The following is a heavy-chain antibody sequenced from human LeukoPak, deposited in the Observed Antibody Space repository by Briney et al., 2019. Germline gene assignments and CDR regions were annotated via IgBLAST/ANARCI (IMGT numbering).Heavy chain of an antibody. CDR3: ARETVSLDY. Sequence: PGRSLRLSCAASGFTFSSYGMHWVRQAPGKGLEWVAVIWYDGSNKYYADSVKGRFTISRDSSKNTLYLQMNSLRAEDTAVYYCARETVSLDYWGQGTLVTVSS. V-gene: IGHV3-33*01. J-gene: IGHJ4*02. CDR2: IWYDGSNK. CDR1: GFTFSSYG.